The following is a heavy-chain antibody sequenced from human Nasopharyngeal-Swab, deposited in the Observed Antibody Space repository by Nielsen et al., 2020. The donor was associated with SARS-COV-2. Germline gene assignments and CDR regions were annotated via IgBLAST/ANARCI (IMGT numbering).Heavy chain of an antibody. CDR2: ISYDGSNK. J-gene: IGHJ4*02. D-gene: IGHD3-22*01. CDR1: GFTFSNYA. Sequence: GESLKISCAASGFTFSNYAMHWVRQAPGKGLECVAVISYDGSNKYYADSVKGRLTISRDNSKNTLSLQMNRLRAEDTAVYYGASSPLASSGYYYGLDNWGQGTLVTVSS. V-gene: IGHV3-30-3*01. CDR3: ASSPLASSGYYYGLDN.